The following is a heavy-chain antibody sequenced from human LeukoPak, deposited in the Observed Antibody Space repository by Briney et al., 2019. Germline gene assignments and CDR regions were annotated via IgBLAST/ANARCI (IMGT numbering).Heavy chain of an antibody. J-gene: IGHJ4*02. Sequence: SETLSLTCTLSGGSISSYYWSWIRQPPGKGLEWIWYIYYSGSTNYNPSPKSRVTISVDTSKNRFSLKLSSVTAADTAVYYCARGYYDTSGYWLSFFDFWGQGTLVTVSS. CDR1: GGSISSYY. CDR2: IYYSGST. D-gene: IGHD3-22*01. CDR3: ARGYYDTSGYWLSFFDF. V-gene: IGHV4-59*12.